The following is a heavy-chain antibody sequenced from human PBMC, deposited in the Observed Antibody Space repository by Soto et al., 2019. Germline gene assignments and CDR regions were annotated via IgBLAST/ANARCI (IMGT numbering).Heavy chain of an antibody. Sequence: ASVKVSCKASGYTFTSYGISWVRQAPGQGLEWMGWISAYNGNTNYAQKLQGRATMTTDTSTSTAYMELRSLRSDDTAVYYCARCITMVRGPYYYGMDVWGQGTTVTVSS. CDR3: ARCITMVRGPYYYGMDV. J-gene: IGHJ6*02. CDR1: GYTFTSYG. D-gene: IGHD3-10*01. CDR2: ISAYNGNT. V-gene: IGHV1-18*01.